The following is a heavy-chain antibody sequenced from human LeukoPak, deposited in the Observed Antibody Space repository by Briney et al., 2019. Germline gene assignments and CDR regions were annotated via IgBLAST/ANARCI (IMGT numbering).Heavy chain of an antibody. CDR1: GGTFNNSA. V-gene: IGHV1-69*05. CDR3: ARDVHGDYGSGWFDP. Sequence: SVKVSCKTSGGTFNNSAISWVRQAPGQGLEWLGGIMPLFGTAGYAQKFQGRVTITKDESTRTVYLELTRLTSDDTAVYYCARDVHGDYGSGWFDPWGQGTLVSVSS. CDR2: IMPLFGTA. J-gene: IGHJ5*02. D-gene: IGHD4-17*01.